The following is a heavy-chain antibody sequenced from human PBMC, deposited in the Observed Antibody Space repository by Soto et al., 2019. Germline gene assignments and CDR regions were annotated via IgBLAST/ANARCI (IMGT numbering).Heavy chain of an antibody. J-gene: IGHJ4*02. CDR1: GFTVSSNY. Sequence: PGGSLRLSCAASGFTVSSNYMSWVRQAPGKGLEWVSDIIDSGGSTYYADSVKGRFTISRDNAKNSLYLQMNSLRPEDTALYYCAKDRGYSYIDYWGQGTLVTVSS. CDR3: AKDRGYSYIDY. CDR2: IIDSGGST. V-gene: IGHV3-53*05. D-gene: IGHD5-18*01.